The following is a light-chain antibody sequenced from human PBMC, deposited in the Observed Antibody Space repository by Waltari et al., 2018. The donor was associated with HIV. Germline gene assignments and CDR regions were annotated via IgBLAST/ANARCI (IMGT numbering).Light chain of an antibody. Sequence: EIVLTQSPATLSLSPGERATLSCRASQSVFTYLAWYQQKPGQAPRLLIYDASNRATGIPARFRASGSGTDFTLTISSLEPEDFAVYFCQQRTKWPTFGGGTKVEIK. CDR3: QQRTKWPT. J-gene: IGKJ4*01. CDR2: DAS. CDR1: QSVFTY. V-gene: IGKV3-11*01.